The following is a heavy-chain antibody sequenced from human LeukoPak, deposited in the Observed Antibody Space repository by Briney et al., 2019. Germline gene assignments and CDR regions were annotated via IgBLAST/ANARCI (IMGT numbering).Heavy chain of an antibody. D-gene: IGHD2-15*01. Sequence: GGSLRLSCAASGFTVNSNYMTWVRQAPGKGLEWVSVTDSGGRTYYADSVKGRFTSSRDNSKNTVFLQMNSLRAEDTAVYYCARVLSGRGSLYYYYYYMDVWGKGTTVTISS. J-gene: IGHJ6*03. V-gene: IGHV3-53*01. CDR1: GFTVNSNY. CDR3: ARVLSGRGSLYYYYYYMDV. CDR2: TDSGGRT.